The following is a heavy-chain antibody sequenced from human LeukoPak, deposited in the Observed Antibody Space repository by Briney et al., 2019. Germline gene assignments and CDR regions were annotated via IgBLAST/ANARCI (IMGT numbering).Heavy chain of an antibody. V-gene: IGHV4-34*01. CDR1: GGFLSGHY. D-gene: IGHD4-17*01. Sequence: SETLSLTCAVYGGFLSGHYGSWIRQSPGKGREWIGDIHHDGRTKYSPSLKSRVSILLDTSKNEVSLRLTPVTAADTALYFCAREPVPQDYGDTVNAYDLWGQGTMVIVSS. CDR3: AREPVPQDYGDTVNAYDL. J-gene: IGHJ3*01. CDR2: IHHDGRT.